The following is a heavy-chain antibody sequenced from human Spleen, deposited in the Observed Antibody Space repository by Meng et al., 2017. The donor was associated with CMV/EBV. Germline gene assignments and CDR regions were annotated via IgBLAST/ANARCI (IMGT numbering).Heavy chain of an antibody. CDR1: GYTFTSYY. D-gene: IGHD2-21*01. Sequence: ASVKVSCKASGYTFTSYYMHWVRQAPGQGLEWMGIINPSGGSTSYAQKFQGRVTMTRDTSTSTVYMELSSLRSEDTAVYYCARGRIVVVIGSPEFDPWGQGTLVTVPQ. J-gene: IGHJ5*02. V-gene: IGHV1-46*01. CDR3: ARGRIVVVIGSPEFDP. CDR2: INPSGGST.